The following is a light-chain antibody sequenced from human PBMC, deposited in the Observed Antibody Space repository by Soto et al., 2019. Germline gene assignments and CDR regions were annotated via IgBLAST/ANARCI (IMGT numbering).Light chain of an antibody. CDR2: GNS. CDR3: PSYDSSLSGSVV. CDR1: SSNIGAGYD. J-gene: IGLJ2*01. V-gene: IGLV1-40*01. Sequence: QSVLTQPPSVSGAPGQRVTISCTGSSSNIGAGYDVHWYQQLPGTAPKLLIYGNSNRPSGVPDRFSGSKSGTSASLAITWLQAEDEADYYCPSYDSSLSGSVVFGGGTKLTVL.